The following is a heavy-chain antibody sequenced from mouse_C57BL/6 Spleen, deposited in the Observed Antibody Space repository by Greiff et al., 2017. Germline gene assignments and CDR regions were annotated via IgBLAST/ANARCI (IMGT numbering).Heavy chain of an antibody. Sequence: VQLQQSGPELVKPGASVKISCKASGYAFSSSWMNWVKQRPGKGLEWIGRIYPGDGDTNYNGKFKGKATLTADKSSSTAYMQLSSLTSADSAVYFCARAGPEGLAYWGKGTVVTVSA. CDR1: GYAFSSSW. J-gene: IGHJ3*01. CDR3: ARAGPEGLAY. V-gene: IGHV1-82*01. CDR2: IYPGDGDT.